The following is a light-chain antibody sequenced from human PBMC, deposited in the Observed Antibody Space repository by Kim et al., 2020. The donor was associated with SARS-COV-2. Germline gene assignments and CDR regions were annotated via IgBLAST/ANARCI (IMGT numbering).Light chain of an antibody. V-gene: IGLV1-36*01. Sequence: QSVLTQPPSVSEAPRQRVTISCSGSSSNVGYNAVNWYQQLPGKAPKLLIYYDDVLASGVSDRFSGSKSGTSASLAISGLQSEDEADYYCAAWDDSLNARVFGGGTQLTVL. CDR3: AAWDDSLNARV. CDR1: SSNVGYNA. J-gene: IGLJ3*02. CDR2: YDD.